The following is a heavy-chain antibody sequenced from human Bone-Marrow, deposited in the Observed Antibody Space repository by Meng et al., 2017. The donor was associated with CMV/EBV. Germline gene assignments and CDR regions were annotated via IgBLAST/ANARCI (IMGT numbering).Heavy chain of an antibody. D-gene: IGHD1-20*01. Sequence: GGSLKISCAASGFTFSNYNMNWVRQAPGKGLEWVSSISSSSSYIYYADSVKGRFTISRYNAKNSLYLQMNSLRAEDTAVYYCARDLTGSSGAFDIWGQGTMVTVSS. J-gene: IGHJ3*02. V-gene: IGHV3-21*01. CDR3: ARDLTGSSGAFDI. CDR2: ISSSSSYI. CDR1: GFTFSNYN.